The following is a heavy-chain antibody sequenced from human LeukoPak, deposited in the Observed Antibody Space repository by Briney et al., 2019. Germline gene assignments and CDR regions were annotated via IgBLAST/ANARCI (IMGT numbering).Heavy chain of an antibody. Sequence: ASVKVSCTASGYTFTGYYMHSVRQAPGQGVEWMGWINPNSGGTNYAQKFQGRVTMTRDTSISTAYMELSRLRSDDTAVYYCARVKRIVARADYYYYMDVWGKGTTVTISS. CDR2: INPNSGGT. D-gene: IGHD2-21*01. CDR1: GYTFTGYY. J-gene: IGHJ6*03. CDR3: ARVKRIVARADYYYYMDV. V-gene: IGHV1-2*02.